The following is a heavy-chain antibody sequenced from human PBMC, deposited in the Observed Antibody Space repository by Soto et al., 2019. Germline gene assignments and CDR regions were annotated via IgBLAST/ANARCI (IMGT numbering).Heavy chain of an antibody. CDR2: ISSSSSTI. CDR1: GFTFSSYS. J-gene: IGHJ6*03. CDR3: ARAAAGPYYYYYMDV. D-gene: IGHD6-13*01. Sequence: GSLRLSCAASGFTFSSYSMNWVRQAPGKGLEWVSYISSSSSTIYYADSVKGRFTISRDNAKNSLYLQMNSLRAEDTAVYYCARAAAGPYYYYYMDVWGKGTTVTVSS. V-gene: IGHV3-48*01.